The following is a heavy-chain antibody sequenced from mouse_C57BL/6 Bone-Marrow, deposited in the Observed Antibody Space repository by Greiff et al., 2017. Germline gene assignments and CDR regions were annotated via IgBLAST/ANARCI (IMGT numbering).Heavy chain of an antibody. V-gene: IGHV14-4*01. Sequence: VQLQQSGAELVRPGASVKLSCTASGFNIKDDYMHWVKQRPEQGLEWIGWIDPENGDTEYASQFQGKATITADTSSNTAYLQLSSLTSEDTAVYYCTNITTVVATRWYFDVWGTGTTVTVSS. CDR3: TNITTVVATRWYFDV. J-gene: IGHJ1*03. CDR1: GFNIKDDY. CDR2: IDPENGDT. D-gene: IGHD1-1*01.